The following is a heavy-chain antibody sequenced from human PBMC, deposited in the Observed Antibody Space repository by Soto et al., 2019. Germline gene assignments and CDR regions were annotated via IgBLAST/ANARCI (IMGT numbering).Heavy chain of an antibody. CDR1: GGSTSSGGYS. D-gene: IGHD2-2*01. V-gene: IGHV4-30-2*01. CDR2: IYHSGST. CDR3: ARVPDR. J-gene: IGHJ5*02. Sequence: SETLSLTCAFSGGSTSSGGYSWSWIRQPPGKGLEWIGYIYHSGSTYYNPSLKSRVTISVDRSKNQFSPKLSSVTAADTAVYYCARVPDRWGQGTLVT.